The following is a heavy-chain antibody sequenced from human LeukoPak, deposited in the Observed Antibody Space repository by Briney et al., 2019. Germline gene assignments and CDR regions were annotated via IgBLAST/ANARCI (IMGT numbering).Heavy chain of an antibody. J-gene: IGHJ4*02. V-gene: IGHV3-20*04. CDR2: INWNGGST. Sequence: PGGSLRLSCAASGFTFDDYGMTWVRQAPGKGLEWVSGINWNGGSTAYADSVKGRFTISRDNAKNSLYLQMNSLRAEDTAVYYCAKTLSYSSGWVYWGQGTLVTVSS. CDR3: AKTLSYSSGWVY. D-gene: IGHD6-19*01. CDR1: GFTFDDYG.